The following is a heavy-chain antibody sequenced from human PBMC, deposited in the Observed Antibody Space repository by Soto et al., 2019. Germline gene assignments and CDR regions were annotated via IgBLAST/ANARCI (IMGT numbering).Heavy chain of an antibody. CDR2: INAGNGNT. J-gene: IGHJ5*02. CDR3: GRDQSGIGYYVDWFDP. Sequence: QVQFMQSGAEVKKPGASVKVSCKASGYTFNSHAIHWVRQAPGQRPEWLGWINAGNGNTYYSEKFEGGVTFTRNTAATTVNMELTSLTSEDTAIYYCGRDQSGIGYYVDWFDPWGQGTLVTVSS. CDR1: GYTFNSHA. D-gene: IGHD3-10*02. V-gene: IGHV1-3*01.